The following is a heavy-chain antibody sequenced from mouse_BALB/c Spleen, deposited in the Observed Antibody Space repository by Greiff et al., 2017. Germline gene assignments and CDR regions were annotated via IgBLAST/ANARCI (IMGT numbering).Heavy chain of an antibody. J-gene: IGHJ2*01. CDR3: ARDGFQYFDD. CDR2: ISDGGSYT. CDR1: GFTFSDYY. V-gene: IGHV5-4*02. Sequence: EVHLVESGGGLVKPGGSLKLSCAASGFTFSDYYMYWVRQTPEKRLEWVATISDGGSYTYYPDSVKGRFTISRDNAKNNLYLQMSRLKSEDTAMYYCARDGFQYFDDWGQGTTLTVSS.